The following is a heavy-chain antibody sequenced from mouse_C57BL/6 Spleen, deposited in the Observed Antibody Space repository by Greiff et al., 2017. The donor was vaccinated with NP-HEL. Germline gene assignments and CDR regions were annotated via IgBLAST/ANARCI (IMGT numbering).Heavy chain of an antibody. V-gene: IGHV1-42*01. J-gene: IGHJ2*01. CDR2: INPSTGGT. Sequence: EVQVVESGPELVKPGASVKISCKASGYSFTGYYMNWVKQSPEKSLEWIGEINPSTGGTTYNQKFKAKATLTVDKSSSTAYMQLKSLTSEDSAVYYCASIVTYYFDYWGQGTTLTVSS. CDR3: ASIVTYYFDY. CDR1: GYSFTGYY. D-gene: IGHD2-12*01.